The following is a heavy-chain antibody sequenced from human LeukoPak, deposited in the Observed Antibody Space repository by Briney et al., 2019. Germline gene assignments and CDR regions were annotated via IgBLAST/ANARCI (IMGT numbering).Heavy chain of an antibody. CDR1: GFAFSSYV. CDR3: ARGRPPRIMITFGGVIGNKEGYYFDY. CDR2: IGTGGDT. J-gene: IGHJ4*02. V-gene: IGHV3-47*02. Sequence: PGGSLRLSCAASGFAFSSYVLHWVRRAPGKGPEWVSAIGTGGDTYYADSVMGRFTISRDNAKKSLYLQMNSLIAEDMAVYYCARGRPPRIMITFGGVIGNKEGYYFDYWGQGTLVTVSS. D-gene: IGHD3-16*02.